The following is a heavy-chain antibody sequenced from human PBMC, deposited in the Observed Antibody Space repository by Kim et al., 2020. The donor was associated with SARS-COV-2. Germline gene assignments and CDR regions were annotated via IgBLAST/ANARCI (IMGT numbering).Heavy chain of an antibody. CDR1: GGSISSSSYY. J-gene: IGHJ4*02. D-gene: IGHD6-19*01. CDR3: AIQIAVAGFDY. Sequence: SETLSLTCTVSGGSISSSSYYWGWIRQPPGKGLEWIVSIYYSGSTYYNPSLKSRVTISVDTSKNQFSLKLSSVTAADTAVYYCAIQIAVAGFDYWGQGTL. CDR2: IYYSGST. V-gene: IGHV4-39*01.